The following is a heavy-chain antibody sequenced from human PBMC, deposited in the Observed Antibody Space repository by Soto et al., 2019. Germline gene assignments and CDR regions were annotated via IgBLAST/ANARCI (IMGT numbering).Heavy chain of an antibody. J-gene: IGHJ4*02. D-gene: IGHD4-4*01. CDR3: AKDRQYPRDYFHY. Sequence: GGSLRLSCAASGFIFSTYWMHWVRQAPGKGLVWLSRIKSDGSSTTYADSVKGRFTISRDISRNTVFLQMDSLRAEDTAVYYCAKDRQYPRDYFHYWGQGTLVTVSS. CDR2: IKSDGSST. CDR1: GFIFSTYW. V-gene: IGHV3-74*01.